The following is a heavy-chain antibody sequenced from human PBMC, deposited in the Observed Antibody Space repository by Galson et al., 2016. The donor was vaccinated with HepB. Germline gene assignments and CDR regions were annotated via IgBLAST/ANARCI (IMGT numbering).Heavy chain of an antibody. V-gene: IGHV4-59*01. D-gene: IGHD3-10*01. CDR3: ARDSAGSFDL. CDR1: DGSISTYY. Sequence: SETLSLTCTVSDGSISTYYWNWIRQPPGKGLEWIGYIYYSGSTNYNPSLKSRVTLSVDTSKNQFSLKLTSVTAADTAVYYCARDSAGSFDLWGRGTLVTVSS. CDR2: IYYSGST. J-gene: IGHJ2*01.